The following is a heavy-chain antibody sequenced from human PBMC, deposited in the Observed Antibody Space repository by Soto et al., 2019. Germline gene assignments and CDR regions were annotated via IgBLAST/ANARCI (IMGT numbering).Heavy chain of an antibody. Sequence: GGSLRLSCAASGFTFSDYYMSWIRPAPGKGLEWVSYISSSGSTIYYADSVKGRFTISRDNAKNSLYLQMNSLRAEDTAVYYCARIKSGITIFGVVIPPLDYWGQGTLVTVSS. J-gene: IGHJ4*02. CDR1: GFTFSDYY. CDR2: ISSSGSTI. CDR3: ARIKSGITIFGVVIPPLDY. D-gene: IGHD3-3*01. V-gene: IGHV3-11*01.